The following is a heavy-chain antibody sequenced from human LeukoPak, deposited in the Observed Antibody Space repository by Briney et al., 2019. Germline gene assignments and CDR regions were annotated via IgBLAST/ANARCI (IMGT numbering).Heavy chain of an antibody. V-gene: IGHV4-59*01. CDR3: ARHKVDYYDSSGYYYSLDN. CDR2: IYYSGST. D-gene: IGHD3-22*01. J-gene: IGHJ4*02. CDR1: GGSISGYY. Sequence: SETLSLTCSVSGGSISGYYWSWIRQPPGKGLEWIGYIYYSGSTNYNPSLKSRVTMSVDTSKNQFSLKLSSVTAADTAVYYCARHKVDYYDSSGYYYSLDNWGQGILVTVSS.